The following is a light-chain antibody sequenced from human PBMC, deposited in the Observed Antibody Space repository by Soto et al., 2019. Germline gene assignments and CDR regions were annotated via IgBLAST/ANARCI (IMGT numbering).Light chain of an antibody. CDR2: DVS. CDR3: QQYKDYVWT. CDR1: QTVERW. Sequence: DIQMTQSPSTLPASVGDRVTISCRASQTVERWLDWYQQKPGKAPKLLISDVSSLERGVPSRFSGSGSATEFTLTISGLQSDDFATYYCQQYKDYVWTFGQGTKV. V-gene: IGKV1-5*01. J-gene: IGKJ1*01.